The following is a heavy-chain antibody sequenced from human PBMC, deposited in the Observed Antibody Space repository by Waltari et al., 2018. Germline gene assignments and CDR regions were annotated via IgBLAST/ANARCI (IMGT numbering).Heavy chain of an antibody. J-gene: IGHJ3*02. CDR3: ATFSNWVHDTFDI. V-gene: IGHV3-53*01. Sequence: EVQLVESGGGLIQPGGSLRLSWAASGFGVSNSDVCWVRQAPGKGLEWISFIYGVDSTLYVDSVKGRFTVSRDNSKNTVHLQMNSVRVDDTAVYYCATFSNWVHDTFDIWGQGTLVSVSS. CDR1: GFGVSNSD. D-gene: IGHD3-16*01. CDR2: IYGVDST.